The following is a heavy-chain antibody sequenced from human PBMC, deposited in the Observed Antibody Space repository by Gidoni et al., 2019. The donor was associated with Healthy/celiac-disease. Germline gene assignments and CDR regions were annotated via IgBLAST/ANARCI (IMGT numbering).Heavy chain of an antibody. D-gene: IGHD3-16*01. CDR2: IIPIFGTA. CDR1: GGTFSSYA. V-gene: IGHV1-69*06. Sequence: VKKPGSSVKVSCKASGGTFSSYAISWVRQAPGQGLEWMGGIIPIFGTANYAQKFQGRVTITADKSTSTAYMELSSLRSEDTAVYYCARESRYCDYVWGSYLNAFDIWGQGTMVTVSS. CDR3: ARESRYCDYVWGSYLNAFDI. J-gene: IGHJ3*02.